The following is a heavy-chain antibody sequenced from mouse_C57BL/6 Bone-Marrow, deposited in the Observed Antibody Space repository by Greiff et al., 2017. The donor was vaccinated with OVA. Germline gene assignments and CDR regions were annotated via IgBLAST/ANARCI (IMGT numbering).Heavy chain of an antibody. V-gene: IGHV1-64*01. Sequence: QVQLQQPGAELVKPGASVKLSCKASGYTFTSYWMHWVKQRPGQGLEWIGMIHPNSGSTNYNEKFKSKATLTVDKSSSTAYMQLSSLTSEDSAVYYCARPGKDYYSSRGAAYWGQGTLVTVSA. CDR1: GYTFTSYW. CDR3: ARPGKDYYSSRGAAY. CDR2: IHPNSGST. D-gene: IGHD1-1*01. J-gene: IGHJ3*01.